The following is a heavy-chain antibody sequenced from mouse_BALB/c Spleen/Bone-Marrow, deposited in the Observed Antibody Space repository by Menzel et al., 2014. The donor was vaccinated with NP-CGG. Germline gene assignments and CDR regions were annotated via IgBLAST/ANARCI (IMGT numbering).Heavy chain of an antibody. CDR3: ARQSYEGFAY. D-gene: IGHD2-3*01. CDR2: ISNGGGST. CDR1: GFTFSSYT. J-gene: IGHJ3*01. V-gene: IGHV5-12-2*01. Sequence: EVKLVESGGNLVQPGGSLKLSCAASGFTFSSYTMSWVRQTPEKRLEWVAYISNGGGSTYYPDTVKGRFTISRDNATNTLCLQMSRLKSEDTAMYYCARQSYEGFAYWGQGTLVTVSA.